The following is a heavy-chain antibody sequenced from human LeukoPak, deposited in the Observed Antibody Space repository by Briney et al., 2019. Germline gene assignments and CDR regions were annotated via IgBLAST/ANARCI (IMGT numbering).Heavy chain of an antibody. CDR2: IKSKTDGGTT. CDR1: GFTFSNAW. J-gene: IGHJ4*02. Sequence: GGSLRLSCAASGFTFSNAWMSWVRQAPGKGLEWVGRIKSKTDGGTTDYAAPVKGRFTISRDDSKNTLYLQMNSLKTEDTAVYYCTTLSFSTFPEFDYFDYWGQGTLVTVSS. D-gene: IGHD2-21*01. CDR3: TTLSFSTFPEFDYFDY. V-gene: IGHV3-15*01.